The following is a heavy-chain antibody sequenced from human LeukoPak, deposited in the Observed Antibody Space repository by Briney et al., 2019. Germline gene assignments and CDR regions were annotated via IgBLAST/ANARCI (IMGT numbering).Heavy chain of an antibody. CDR2: ISAYNGNT. J-gene: IGHJ4*02. CDR3: TRRMITFGGVIVEDY. Sequence: GASVTVSCTASGYTFTSYGISWVRQAPGQGLEWMGWISAYNGNTNYAQKLQGRVTMTTDTSTSTAYMELRSLRSDDTAVYYCTRRMITFGGVIVEDYWGQGTLVTVSS. V-gene: IGHV1-18*01. D-gene: IGHD3-16*02. CDR1: GYTFTSYG.